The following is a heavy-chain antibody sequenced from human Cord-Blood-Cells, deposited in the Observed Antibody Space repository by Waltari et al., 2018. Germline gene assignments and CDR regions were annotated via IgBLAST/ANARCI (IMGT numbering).Heavy chain of an antibody. CDR1: GGTFSSYA. J-gene: IGHJ4*02. V-gene: IGHV1-69*09. CDR3: ATDLPYNWNY. D-gene: IGHD1-20*01. CDR2: IIPILGIA. Sequence: QVQLVQSGAEVKKPGSSVKVSCKASGGTFSSYALSWVRQAPGQGLEWMGRIIPILGIANYAQKFQGRVTITADKSTSTAYMELSSLRSEDTAVYYCATDLPYNWNYWGQGTLVTVSS.